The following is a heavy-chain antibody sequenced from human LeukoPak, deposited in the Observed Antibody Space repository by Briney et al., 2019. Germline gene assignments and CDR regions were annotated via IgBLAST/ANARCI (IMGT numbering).Heavy chain of an antibody. J-gene: IGHJ3*02. CDR1: GGSISSGDYY. D-gene: IGHD5-18*01. V-gene: IGHV4-30-4*01. CDR3: AREGMDTAMWAFDI. Sequence: SETLSLTCTVSGGSISSGDYYWSWIRQPPGKGLEWIGYIYYSGSTYYNPSLKSRVTISVDTSKNQFSLKLSSVTAADTAVYYCAREGMDTAMWAFDIWGQGTMVTVSS. CDR2: IYYSGST.